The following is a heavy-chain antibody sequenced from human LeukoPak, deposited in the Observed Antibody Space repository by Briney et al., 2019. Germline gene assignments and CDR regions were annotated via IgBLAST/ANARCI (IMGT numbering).Heavy chain of an antibody. D-gene: IGHD5-12*01. J-gene: IGHJ4*02. CDR1: GFTFSDYY. Sequence: GGSLRLSCAASGFTFSDYYMSWIRQAPGKGLEWVSYISSSSSSYTNYADSVKGRFTISRDNAKNSLYLQMNSLRAEDTAVYYCARGHNIVATKPYFDYWGQGTLVTVSS. CDR2: ISSSSSSYT. V-gene: IGHV3-11*05. CDR3: ARGHNIVATKPYFDY.